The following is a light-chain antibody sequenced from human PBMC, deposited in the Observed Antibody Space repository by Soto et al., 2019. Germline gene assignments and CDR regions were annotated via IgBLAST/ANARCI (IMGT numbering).Light chain of an antibody. J-gene: IGKJ1*01. Sequence: EIVLTQSPGTLSLSPGERATLSCRASQSDSSSYLAWYQQKPGQAPRLLIYGASSRATGIPDRFSGSGSGTDFTLTISRLEPEDFALYYCQQYGDSPRTFGQGTKVDIK. CDR2: GAS. CDR1: QSDSSSY. CDR3: QQYGDSPRT. V-gene: IGKV3-20*01.